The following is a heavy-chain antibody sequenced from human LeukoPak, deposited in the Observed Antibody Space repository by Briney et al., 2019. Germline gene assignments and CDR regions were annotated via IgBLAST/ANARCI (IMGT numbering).Heavy chain of an antibody. CDR1: GFTFSNAW. Sequence: GGSLRLSCAASGFTFSNAWMSWVRQAPGKGLEWVSFIYSDNTHYSDSVKGRFTISRDNSKNTLYLQMNSLRAEDTAVYYCVRGAYSSSWLNFDYWGQGTLVTVSS. J-gene: IGHJ4*02. CDR2: IYSDNT. V-gene: IGHV3-66*02. CDR3: VRGAYSSSWLNFDY. D-gene: IGHD6-13*01.